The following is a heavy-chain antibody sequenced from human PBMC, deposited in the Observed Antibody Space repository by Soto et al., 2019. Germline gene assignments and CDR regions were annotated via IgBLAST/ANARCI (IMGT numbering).Heavy chain of an antibody. V-gene: IGHV4-34*01. CDR3: ARGDHIAAAGYGYWFDP. D-gene: IGHD6-13*01. CDR2: INHSGST. CDR1: GGSFSGYY. Sequence: QVQLQQWGAGLLKPSETLSLTCAVYGGSFSGYYWSWIRQPPVKGLEWIGEINHSGSTNYNPSLKSRVTMSVDTSKNQFSLKLRPVTAADTAVYYCARGDHIAAAGYGYWFDPWGQGTLVTVSS. J-gene: IGHJ5*02.